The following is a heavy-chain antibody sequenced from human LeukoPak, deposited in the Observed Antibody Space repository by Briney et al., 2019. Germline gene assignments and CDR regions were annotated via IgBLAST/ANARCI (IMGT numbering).Heavy chain of an antibody. CDR3: ARXVQGSGLYY. Sequence: SETLSLTCTXXGGSIXSSXXXWXXXXXPPGKGLEWIGSIYYSGSTYYNPSLKSRVTISXDTSKNQFSLKLSSVTAADTAVYXXARXVQGSGLYYWGQGTLVTVSS. V-gene: IGHV4-39*01. CDR2: IYYSGST. J-gene: IGHJ4*02. D-gene: IGHD6-19*01. CDR1: GGSIXSSXXX.